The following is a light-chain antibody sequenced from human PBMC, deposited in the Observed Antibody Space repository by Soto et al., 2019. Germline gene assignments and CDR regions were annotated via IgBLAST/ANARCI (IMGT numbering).Light chain of an antibody. CDR3: KQRSNWLT. CDR2: DAS. J-gene: IGKJ4*01. CDR1: LNVNSY. Sequence: VLTQSPATLSLSPVERATLSCRASLNVNSYLAWYQQKPGQAPRLLIYDASNRATGIPARFSGSGSGTDFTLTISSLEPEDFAVYHCKQRSNWLTCGGGTKVDI. V-gene: IGKV3-11*01.